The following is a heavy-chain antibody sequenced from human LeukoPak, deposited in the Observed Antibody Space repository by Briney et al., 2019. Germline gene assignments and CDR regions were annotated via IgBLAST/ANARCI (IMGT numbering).Heavy chain of an antibody. Sequence: LVKVSCKASGGTFSSYAISWVRQAPGQGLEWMGGIIPIFGTANYAQKFQGRVTITADESTSTAYMELSSLRSEDTAVYYCARTGLVQVAFDIWGQGTMVTVSS. CDR2: IIPIFGTA. J-gene: IGHJ3*02. D-gene: IGHD6-19*01. CDR1: GGTFSSYA. CDR3: ARTGLVQVAFDI. V-gene: IGHV1-69*13.